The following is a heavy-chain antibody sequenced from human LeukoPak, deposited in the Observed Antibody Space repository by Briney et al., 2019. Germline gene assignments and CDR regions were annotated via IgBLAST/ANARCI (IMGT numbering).Heavy chain of an antibody. CDR1: AYTFTTYR. Sequence: ASVKVSCKASAYTFTTYRISWVRQAPGQRLEWMGWISAYNGNTNYAQKLHGRVTMNTDTSTSTAYMELRSLRSEDTAVYYCASARAPLVDPSVRAFDIWGQGTMVTVSS. V-gene: IGHV1-18*01. CDR3: ASARAPLVDPSVRAFDI. J-gene: IGHJ3*02. CDR2: ISAYNGNT. D-gene: IGHD2-15*01.